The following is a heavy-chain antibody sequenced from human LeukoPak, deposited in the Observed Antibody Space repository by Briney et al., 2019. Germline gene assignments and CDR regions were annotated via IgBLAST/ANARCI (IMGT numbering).Heavy chain of an antibody. J-gene: IGHJ6*02. V-gene: IGHV1-24*01. CDR2: FDPEDGET. CDR3: ATPVPAAMIYYHYGMDV. Sequence: ASVKVSCKVSGYTLTELSMHWVRQAPGKGLEWMGGFDPEDGETIYAQKFQGRVTMTEDTSTDTAYMELSSLRSEDTAVYYCATPVPAAMIYYHYGMDVWGQGTTVTVSS. CDR1: GYTLTELS. D-gene: IGHD2-2*01.